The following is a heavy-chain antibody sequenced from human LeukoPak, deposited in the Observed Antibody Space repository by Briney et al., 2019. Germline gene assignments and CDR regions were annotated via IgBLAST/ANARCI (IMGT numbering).Heavy chain of an antibody. CDR2: ISYSGST. CDR1: RGSISKYY. Sequence: SETLSLTCIVSRGSISKYYWSWIWQSPGKGLEWIGYISYSGSTKYNPSFKSRVTMSVDTSKNQFSLKVTSVTTADTAVYYCARDSYNYGSGSLDYWGQGTLVIVSS. V-gene: IGHV4-59*01. J-gene: IGHJ4*02. D-gene: IGHD5-18*01. CDR3: ARDSYNYGSGSLDY.